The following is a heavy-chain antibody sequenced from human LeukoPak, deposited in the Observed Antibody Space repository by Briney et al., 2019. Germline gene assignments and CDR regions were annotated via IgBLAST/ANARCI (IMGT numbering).Heavy chain of an antibody. CDR3: ARHRGGGGYHYMDV. D-gene: IGHD2-21*01. J-gene: IGHJ6*03. V-gene: IGHV4-39*01. Sequence: SETLSLTCTVSGGSLGRSNTYWGWLRQTPGKGLEWLGTILHSGYTYNNPSLKSRVTMSVDSSKNQFSLSLSSVTAADTAVYFCARHRGGGGYHYMDVWGKGTTVIVSS. CDR2: ILHSGYT. CDR1: GGSLGRSNTY.